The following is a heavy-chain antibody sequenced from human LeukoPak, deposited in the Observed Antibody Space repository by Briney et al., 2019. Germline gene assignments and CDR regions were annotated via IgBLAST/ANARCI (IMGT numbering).Heavy chain of an antibody. CDR3: ARHPLIYYGMDV. CDR1: GDSISTYY. V-gene: IGHV4-59*08. Sequence: SETLSLTCTVSGDSISTYYWAWIRQPPGKGRERIGYISYSGTTNYNPSLKSRATISVDTSKNQFSLRLSSVTAADTAVYFCARHPLIYYGMDVWGQGTTVTVSS. D-gene: IGHD3/OR15-3a*01. CDR2: ISYSGTT. J-gene: IGHJ6*02.